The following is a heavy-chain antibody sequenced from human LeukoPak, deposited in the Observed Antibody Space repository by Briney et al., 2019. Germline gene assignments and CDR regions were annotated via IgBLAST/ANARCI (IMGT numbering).Heavy chain of an antibody. CDR2: ISGSSSYI. V-gene: IGHV3-21*01. Sequence: GGSLRLPCAASGFTFSTYNMNWVRQAPEKGLEWVSSISGSSSYIYYADSVKGRFTISRDNAKNSLYLQMNSLRAEDTAVYYCARDNSHYYYDTSAKVERTDYWGQGTLVTVSS. CDR3: ARDNSHYYYDTSAKVERTDY. CDR1: GFTFSTYN. J-gene: IGHJ4*02. D-gene: IGHD3-22*01.